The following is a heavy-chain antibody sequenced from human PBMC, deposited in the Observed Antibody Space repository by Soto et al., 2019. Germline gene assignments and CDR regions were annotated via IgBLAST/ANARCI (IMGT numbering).Heavy chain of an antibody. J-gene: IGHJ3*02. D-gene: IGHD4-17*01. CDR3: ARGSDYGDYGGI. CDR2: MVPSSCNT. CDR1: GFTFTSSA. Sequence: ASVKVSCKASGFTFTSSAMQWVRQARGQRLEWIGWMVPSSCNTGYAQKFQGRVTMTRNTSISTAYMELSSLRSEDTAVYYCARGSDYGDYGGIWGQGTVVTVSS. V-gene: IGHV1-8*02.